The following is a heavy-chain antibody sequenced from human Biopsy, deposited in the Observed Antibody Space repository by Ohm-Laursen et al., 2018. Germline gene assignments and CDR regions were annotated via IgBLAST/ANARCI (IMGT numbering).Heavy chain of an antibody. D-gene: IGHD5-18*01. CDR2: IYYSGST. CDR3: ARGSSYGYDFDY. V-gene: IGHV4-59*07. Sequence: SDTLSLTCTVSGGSIGSFFWSWIRQPPGKGLEWIGYIYYSGSTNFNPSLKSRVTISVDTSKNQFSLKLSSVTAADTAVYFCARGSSYGYDFDYWGQGTLVAVPS. J-gene: IGHJ4*02. CDR1: GGSIGSFF.